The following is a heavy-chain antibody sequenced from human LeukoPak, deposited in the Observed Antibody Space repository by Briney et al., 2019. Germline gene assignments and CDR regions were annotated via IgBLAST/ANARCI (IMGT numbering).Heavy chain of an antibody. CDR3: ASSRN. Sequence: KAAGSLRLSCAASGFTFSNYSMNWVRQAPGKGLEWVSSISSSSSYIYYADSVKGRFTISSDNAQNSLYLQMNGLRAEDTAVYCWASSRNWGQGTLVTVSS. CDR1: GFTFSNYS. CDR2: ISSSSSYI. V-gene: IGHV3-21*01. J-gene: IGHJ4*02.